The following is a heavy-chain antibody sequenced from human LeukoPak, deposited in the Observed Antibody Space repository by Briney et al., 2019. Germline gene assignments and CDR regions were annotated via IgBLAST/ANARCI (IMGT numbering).Heavy chain of an antibody. J-gene: IGHJ4*02. V-gene: IGHV3-30*18. D-gene: IGHD6-13*01. CDR3: AKEGIAAAGYFDY. CDR1: GFTFSSYG. Sequence: PGGALRPSFSASGFTFSSYGMHWGRPAPGKGLEGVAVISYDGSNKYYAHSVKGRFTISRDNSKNTLYLQMNSLRAEDTAVYYCAKEGIAAAGYFDYWGQGTLVTVSS. CDR2: ISYDGSNK.